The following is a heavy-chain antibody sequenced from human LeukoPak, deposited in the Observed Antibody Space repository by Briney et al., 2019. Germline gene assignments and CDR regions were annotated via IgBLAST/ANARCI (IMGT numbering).Heavy chain of an antibody. D-gene: IGHD2-15*01. J-gene: IGHJ4*02. CDR2: ISYDGSNK. CDR3: ARDRLRYCSGGSCLHTDY. V-gene: IGHV3-30*04. CDR1: GFTFSSYA. Sequence: GGSLRLSCAASGFTFSSYAMHWVRQAPGKGLEWVAVISYDGSNKYYADSVKGRFTISRDNSKNTLYLQTNSLRAEDTAVYYCARDRLRYCSGGSCLHTDYWGQGTLVTVSS.